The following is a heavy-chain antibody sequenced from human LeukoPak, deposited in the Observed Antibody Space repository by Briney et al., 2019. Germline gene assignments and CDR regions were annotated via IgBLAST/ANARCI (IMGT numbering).Heavy chain of an antibody. V-gene: IGHV3-30*02. CDR3: ARSVMMYASTYYFHY. CDR2: MRYDATKK. CDR1: GFNFSNFG. D-gene: IGHD2-8*01. J-gene: IGHJ4*02. Sequence: PGGSLRLSCAASGFNFSNFGIHWVRQAPGKGLEWVAFMRYDATKKYYADSVKGQFTISRDNSKNTVFLQINSLGPDDTSVYYCARSVMMYASTYYFHYWGQGTLVTVSS.